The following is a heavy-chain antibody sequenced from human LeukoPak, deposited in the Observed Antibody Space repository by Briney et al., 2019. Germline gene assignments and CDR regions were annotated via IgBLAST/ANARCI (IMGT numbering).Heavy chain of an antibody. J-gene: IGHJ3*02. CDR1: GFTFSSYS. CDR3: AREGHCSRTSCSLDAIEI. V-gene: IGHV3-48*01. Sequence: GGSLRLSCAASGFTFSSYSMNWVRQAPGKGLEWVSYISSSSSTIHYADSVKGRFTISRDNAKNSLYLQMNSLRAEDTAVYYCAREGHCSRTSCSLDAIEIWGQGTLVAVSS. D-gene: IGHD2-2*01. CDR2: ISSSSSTI.